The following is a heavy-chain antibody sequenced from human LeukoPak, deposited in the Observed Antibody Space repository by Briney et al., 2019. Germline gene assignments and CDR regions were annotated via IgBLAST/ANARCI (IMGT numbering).Heavy chain of an antibody. J-gene: IGHJ6*02. CDR2: MNPNSGNT. V-gene: IGHV1-8*01. D-gene: IGHD5-18*01. CDR1: GYTFTTYD. CDR3: ARASLDVDTAMVYYYYGMDV. Sequence: ASVKVSCKASGYTFTTYDINWVRQATGQGLEWMGWMNPNSGNTGYAQKFQDRVTMTRNTSISTAYMELSSLRSEDTAVYYCARASLDVDTAMVYYYYGMDVWGQGTTVTVSS.